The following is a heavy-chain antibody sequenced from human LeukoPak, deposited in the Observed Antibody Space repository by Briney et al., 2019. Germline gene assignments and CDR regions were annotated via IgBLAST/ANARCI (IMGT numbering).Heavy chain of an antibody. D-gene: IGHD2-15*01. V-gene: IGHV1-3*01. CDR3: ARDALYCSGGSCYSWGWFDP. Sequence: ASVKVSCKASGYTFTSYAMHWVRQAPGQRLEWMGWINAGNGNTKYSQKFQGRVTITRDTSASTAYMELSSLRSEDTAVYYCARDALYCSGGSCYSWGWFDPWGQGTLVTVSS. J-gene: IGHJ5*02. CDR1: GYTFTSYA. CDR2: INAGNGNT.